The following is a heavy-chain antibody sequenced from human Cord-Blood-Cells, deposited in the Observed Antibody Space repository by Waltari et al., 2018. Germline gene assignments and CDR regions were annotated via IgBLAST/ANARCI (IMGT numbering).Heavy chain of an antibody. Sequence: QVQLQQWGAGLLKPSETLSLTCAVYGGSFSGYYWSWIRPPPGKGLEWIGEINHSGSTNYNPSLKSRVTISVDTSKNQFSLKLSSVTAADTAVYYCARKSDIVVVVAASGAFDIWGQGTMVTVSS. CDR1: GGSFSGYY. CDR2: INHSGST. J-gene: IGHJ3*02. CDR3: ARKSDIVVVVAASGAFDI. V-gene: IGHV4-34*01. D-gene: IGHD2-15*01.